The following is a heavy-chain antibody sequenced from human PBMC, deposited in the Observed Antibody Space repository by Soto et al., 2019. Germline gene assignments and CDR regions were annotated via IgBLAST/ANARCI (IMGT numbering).Heavy chain of an antibody. V-gene: IGHV1-69*08. Sequence: QVPLVQSGAEVKKPGSSVKVSCKASGGTFSSYTISWVRQAPGQGLGWMGRIIPILGIANYEQKCQGRVTMTADNSTSTACMEMRSLRSEDTAVYYCARDDHGSSSGQNWFDPWGQGTRVTVSS. CDR2: IIPILGIA. D-gene: IGHD6-19*01. J-gene: IGHJ5*02. CDR3: ARDDHGSSSGQNWFDP. CDR1: GGTFSSYT.